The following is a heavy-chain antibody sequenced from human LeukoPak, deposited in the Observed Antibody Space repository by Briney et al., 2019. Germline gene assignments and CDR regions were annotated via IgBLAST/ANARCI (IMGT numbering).Heavy chain of an antibody. CDR3: AKELMRLRWWGNPTFDAFDI. Sequence: GGSLRLSCAASGFTFSSYAMSWVRQAPGKGLEWVSAISGSGGSTYYADSVKGRFTISRDNSKNTLYLQMNSLRAEDTAVYYCAKELMRLRWWGNPTFDAFDIWGQGTMVTVSS. CDR2: ISGSGGST. V-gene: IGHV3-23*01. CDR1: GFTFSSYA. D-gene: IGHD4-23*01. J-gene: IGHJ3*02.